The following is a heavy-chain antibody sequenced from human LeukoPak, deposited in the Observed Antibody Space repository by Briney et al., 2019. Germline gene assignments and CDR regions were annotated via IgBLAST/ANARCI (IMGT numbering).Heavy chain of an antibody. D-gene: IGHD3-22*01. CDR3: ARVSGDSSGYFDY. CDR2: ISSSSSTI. V-gene: IGHV3-48*03. J-gene: IGHJ4*02. CDR1: GFTFSSYE. Sequence: GGSLRLSCAASGFTFSSYEMNWVRQAPGKGLEWVSYISSSSSTIYYADSVKGRFTISRDNAKNSLYLQMNSLRAEDTAVYYCARVSGDSSGYFDYWGQGTLVTVSS.